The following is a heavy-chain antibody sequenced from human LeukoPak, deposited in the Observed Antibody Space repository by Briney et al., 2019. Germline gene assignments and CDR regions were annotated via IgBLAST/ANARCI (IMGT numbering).Heavy chain of an antibody. D-gene: IGHD1-26*01. J-gene: IGHJ4*02. Sequence: GGSLRLSCTASGFTFGDYAMSWVRQAPGKGLEWVGFIRSKAYGGTTEYAASVKGRFTISRDDSKSIAYLQMNSLKTEDTAVYYCTRDGFGTVATGRYFDYWGQGTLVTVSS. V-gene: IGHV3-49*04. CDR2: IRSKAYGGTT. CDR3: TRDGFGTVATGRYFDY. CDR1: GFTFGDYA.